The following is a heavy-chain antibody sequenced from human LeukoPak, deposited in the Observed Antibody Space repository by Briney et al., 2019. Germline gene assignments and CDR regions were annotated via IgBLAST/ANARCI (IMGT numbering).Heavy chain of an antibody. Sequence: SETLSLTCTVSGGSISSYYWSWIRQPPGKGLEWIGYIYYSGSTNYNPSLKSRVTISVDTSKNQISLKLSSVTAADTAVYYCARHSYDFWSDPDRYYFDYWGQGTLVTASS. CDR1: GGSISSYY. V-gene: IGHV4-59*08. J-gene: IGHJ4*02. D-gene: IGHD3-3*01. CDR3: ARHSYDFWSDPDRYYFDY. CDR2: IYYSGST.